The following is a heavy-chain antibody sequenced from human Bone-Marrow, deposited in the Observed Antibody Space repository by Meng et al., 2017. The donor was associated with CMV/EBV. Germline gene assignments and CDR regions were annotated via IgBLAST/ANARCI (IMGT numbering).Heavy chain of an antibody. CDR3: ASWGPIQGLDY. D-gene: IGHD3-16*01. V-gene: IGHV4-38-2*02. CDR2: IYHSGST. J-gene: IGHJ4*02. Sequence: SETLSLTCTVSGYSISSGYYWGWIRQPPGKGLEWIGSIYHSGSTYYNPSLKSRVAISVDTSKNQFSLKLSSVTAADTAVYYCASWGPIQGLDYWGQGTLVTVSS. CDR1: GYSISSGYY.